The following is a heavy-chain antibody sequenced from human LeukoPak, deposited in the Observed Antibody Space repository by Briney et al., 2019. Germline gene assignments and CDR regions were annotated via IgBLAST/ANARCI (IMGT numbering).Heavy chain of an antibody. CDR2: INHSGST. CDR1: GGSFSGYY. J-gene: IGHJ5*02. D-gene: IGHD6-13*01. CDR3: ARQPVKGGSWYEEFWFDP. V-gene: IGHV4-34*01. Sequence: SETLSPTCAVYGGSFSGYYWSWIRQPPGKGLEWIGEINHSGSTNYNPSLKSRVTISVDTSKNQFSLKLSSVTAADTAVYYCARQPVKGGSWYEEFWFDPWGQGTLVTVSS.